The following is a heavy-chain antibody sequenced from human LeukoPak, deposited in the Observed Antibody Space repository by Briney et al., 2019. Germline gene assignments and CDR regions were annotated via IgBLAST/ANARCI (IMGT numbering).Heavy chain of an antibody. D-gene: IGHD7-27*01. V-gene: IGHV3-23*01. CDR2: IRADAVTT. CDR1: GFIFSHHG. Sequence: GGTLRLSCATSGFIFSHHGMNWVRQAPGKGLEWVSGIRADAVTTYYADSVKGRFIISRDNSKNTVYLQMNSLRAEDTAVYYCARAGEIDYWGQGTLVTVSS. J-gene: IGHJ4*02. CDR3: ARAGEIDY.